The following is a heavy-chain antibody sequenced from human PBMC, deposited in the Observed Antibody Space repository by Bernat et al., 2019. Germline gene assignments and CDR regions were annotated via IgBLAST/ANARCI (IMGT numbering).Heavy chain of an antibody. CDR2: IYSGGST. Sequence: EVQLVDTGGGLIQPGGSLRLSCAASGFTVSSNYMSWVRQAPGKGLEWVSVIYSGGSTYYADSVKGRFTISRDNSKNTLYLQMNSLRAEDTAVYYCARGGGYYYYYYGMDVWGQGTTVTVSS. CDR1: GFTVSSNY. CDR3: ARGGGYYYYYYGMDV. V-gene: IGHV3-53*02. D-gene: IGHD4-23*01. J-gene: IGHJ6*02.